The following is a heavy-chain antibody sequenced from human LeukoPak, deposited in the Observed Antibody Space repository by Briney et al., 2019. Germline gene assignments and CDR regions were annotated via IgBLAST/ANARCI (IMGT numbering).Heavy chain of an antibody. CDR1: GFTFSSYA. CDR2: ISGSGGST. J-gene: IGHJ4*02. D-gene: IGHD6-19*01. Sequence: GGSLRLSCAASGFTFSSYAMCWVRQAPGKGLEWVSAISGSGGSTYYADSVKGRFTISRDNSKNTLYLQMNSLRAKDTAVYYCAKAYSSGWYYFDYWGQGTLVTVSS. V-gene: IGHV3-23*01. CDR3: AKAYSSGWYYFDY.